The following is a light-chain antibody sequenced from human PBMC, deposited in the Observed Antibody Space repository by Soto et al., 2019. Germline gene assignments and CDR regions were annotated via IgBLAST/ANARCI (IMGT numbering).Light chain of an antibody. V-gene: IGKV3-20*01. Sequence: EIVLTQSPGTLSLSPGERATLSCRASQSVSSSYLAWYQQKPGQAPRLLIYGASSRATGIQDKFSGSGSGTDFTLTISRLEPEDFAVYYCQQYGSSPLTFGGGTKVEI. J-gene: IGKJ4*01. CDR2: GAS. CDR1: QSVSSSY. CDR3: QQYGSSPLT.